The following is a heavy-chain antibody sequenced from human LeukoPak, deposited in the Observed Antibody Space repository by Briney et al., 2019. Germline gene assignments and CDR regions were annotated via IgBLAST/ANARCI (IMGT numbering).Heavy chain of an antibody. J-gene: IGHJ4*02. CDR1: GGTFSSYA. V-gene: IGHV1-69*13. Sequence: SVKVSCKASGGTFSSYAISWVRQAPGQGLEWMGGIIPIFGTANYAQKFQGRVTITADESTSTAYMELSSLRSEDTAVYYCAVLLDYGDYEGHYWGQGTLVTVSS. CDR2: IIPIFGTA. CDR3: AVLLDYGDYEGHY. D-gene: IGHD4-17*01.